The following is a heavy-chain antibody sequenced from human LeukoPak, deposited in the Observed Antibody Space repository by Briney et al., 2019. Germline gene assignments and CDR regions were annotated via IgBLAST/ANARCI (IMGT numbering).Heavy chain of an antibody. J-gene: IGHJ4*02. CDR3: ARGDYYDSSGYYHEHPFDY. Sequence: SETLSLTCTVSGGSISSYYWSWIRQPPGKGLEWIGYIYYSGSTNYNPSLKSRVTISVDTSKNQFSLRLSSVTAADTAVYYCARGDYYDSSGYYHEHPFDYWGQGTLVTVSS. CDR2: IYYSGST. D-gene: IGHD3-22*01. CDR1: GGSISSYY. V-gene: IGHV4-59*01.